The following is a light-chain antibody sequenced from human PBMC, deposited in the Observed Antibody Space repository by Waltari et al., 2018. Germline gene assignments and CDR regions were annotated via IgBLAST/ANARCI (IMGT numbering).Light chain of an antibody. CDR3: QQLSNWPRT. J-gene: IGKJ1*01. Sequence: IVLTQSPAPLSLSTGEPATPACRASQSVSSYLAWYQQKPGQAPRLLIYNASNWATGIPARFSGSGSGTDFTLTISSLQPEDFAVYYCQQLSNWPRTFGQGTKVEIK. V-gene: IGKV3-11*01. CDR1: QSVSSY. CDR2: NAS.